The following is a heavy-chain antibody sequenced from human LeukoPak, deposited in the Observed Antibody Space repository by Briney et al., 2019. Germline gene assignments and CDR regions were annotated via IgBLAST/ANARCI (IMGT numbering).Heavy chain of an antibody. V-gene: IGHV3-23*01. J-gene: IGHJ5*02. Sequence: GSLRLSCAASGFTFSSYAMSWVRQAPGKGLEWVSAISGSGGSTYYADSVKGRFTISRDNSKNTLYLQMNSLRAEDTAVYYCAKDGTAVAGRGYNWFDPWGQGTLVTVSS. CDR3: AKDGTAVAGRGYNWFDP. D-gene: IGHD6-19*01. CDR1: GFTFSSYA. CDR2: ISGSGGST.